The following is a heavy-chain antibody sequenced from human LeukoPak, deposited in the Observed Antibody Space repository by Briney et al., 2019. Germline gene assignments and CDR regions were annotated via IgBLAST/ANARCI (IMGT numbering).Heavy chain of an antibody. D-gene: IGHD3-10*01. V-gene: IGHV3-23*01. CDR2: ISGSGGST. CDR1: GFTFSSYA. J-gene: IGHJ4*02. CDR3: AKDKGYYGPGSYYDY. Sequence: PGGSLRLSCAASGFTFSSYAMSWVRQAPGKGLEWVSAISGSGGSTYYADSVKGRFTISRGNSKNTLYLQMNSLRAEDTAVYYCAKDKGYYGPGSYYDYWGQGTLVTVSS.